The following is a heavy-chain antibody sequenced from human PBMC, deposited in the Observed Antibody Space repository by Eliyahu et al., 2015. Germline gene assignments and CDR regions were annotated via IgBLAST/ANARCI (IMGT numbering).Heavy chain of an antibody. CDR2: ISSSSSTI. CDR1: GFPFSSFS. Sequence: EVQLVESGGGLVXPGGXXRLACAASGFPFSSFSMNWVRQXPGKGLEWVSXISSSSSTIYYADSVKGRFTISRDNAKNSLYLQMNSLRDEDTAVYYCARATPYSYGYLVNWYFDLWGRGTLVTVSS. V-gene: IGHV3-48*02. CDR3: ARATPYSYGYLVNWYFDL. J-gene: IGHJ2*01. D-gene: IGHD5-18*01.